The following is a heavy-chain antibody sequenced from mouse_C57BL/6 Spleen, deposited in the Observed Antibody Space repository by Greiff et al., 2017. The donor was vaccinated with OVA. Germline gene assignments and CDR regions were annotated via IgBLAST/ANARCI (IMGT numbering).Heavy chain of an antibody. CDR3: ARRDYYYGSSYGAWFAY. CDR1: GYSFTGYY. Sequence: VQLQQSGPELVKPGASVKISCKASGYSFTGYYMNWVKQSPEKSLEWIGEINPSTGGTTYNQKFKAKATLTVDKSSSTAYMQLKSLTSEDSAVCYCARRDYYYGSSYGAWFAYWGQGTLVTVSA. D-gene: IGHD1-1*01. J-gene: IGHJ3*01. CDR2: INPSTGGT. V-gene: IGHV1-42*01.